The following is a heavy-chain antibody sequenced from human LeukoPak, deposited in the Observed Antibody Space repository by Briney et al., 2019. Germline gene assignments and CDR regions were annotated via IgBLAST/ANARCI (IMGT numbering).Heavy chain of an antibody. Sequence: SETLSVTCAISGGSFTDYYWSWIRQPPGKGLEWIGDINDSGSTNSSPSLKSRVVISLDTSKSQLSLKLSPVTAADTATYFCARAGRGTSSRALDYWGQGTMITVSS. CDR2: INDSGST. D-gene: IGHD1-1*01. CDR1: GGSFTDYY. J-gene: IGHJ4*02. CDR3: ARAGRGTSSRALDY. V-gene: IGHV4-34*01.